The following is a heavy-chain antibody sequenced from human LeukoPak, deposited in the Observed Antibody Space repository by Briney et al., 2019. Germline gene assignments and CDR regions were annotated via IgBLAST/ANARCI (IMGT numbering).Heavy chain of an antibody. CDR1: GFTFSSFA. J-gene: IGHJ4*02. D-gene: IGHD1-7*01. CDR3: AKDERNWNYNLASQTYD. CDR2: ISGNSGST. Sequence: GGLVQPGGSLRLSCGASGFTFSSFAMTWVRQAPGKGLEWVSAISGNSGSTYYADSVKGRFTISRDNSKNTLYLQMNSLRAEDTAVYYCAKDERNWNYNLASQTYDWGQGTLVTVSS. V-gene: IGHV3-23*01.